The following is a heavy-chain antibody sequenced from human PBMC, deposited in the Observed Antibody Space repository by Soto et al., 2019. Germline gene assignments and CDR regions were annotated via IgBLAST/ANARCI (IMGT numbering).Heavy chain of an antibody. CDR2: IIPILGIA. V-gene: IGHV1-69*02. CDR3: GGAGSYYKLDAFDY. CDR1: GGTFSSYT. Sequence: QVQLVQSGAEVKKPGSSVKVSCKASGGTFSSYTISWVRQAPGQGLEWMGRIIPILGIANYAQKFQGRVTITADKATSTAYMELRSLRSEDTAGYCCGGAGSYYKLDAFDYWGQGTLVTVSS. D-gene: IGHD3-10*01. J-gene: IGHJ4*02.